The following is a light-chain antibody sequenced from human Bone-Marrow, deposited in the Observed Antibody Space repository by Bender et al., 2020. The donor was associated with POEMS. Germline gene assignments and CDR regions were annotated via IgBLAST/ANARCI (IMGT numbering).Light chain of an antibody. CDR2: EVN. CDR1: SGDIGSYNY. CDR3: TSYADNVNWV. V-gene: IGLV2-8*01. Sequence: QSALTQPPSASGSPGQSVTISCTGSSGDIGSYNYVSWFQQHPGKAHKLIIYEVNKRPSGVPDRFSGFKSGNTASLTVSGLLTDDEADYYCTSYADNVNWVFGGGTKLTVL. J-gene: IGLJ3*02.